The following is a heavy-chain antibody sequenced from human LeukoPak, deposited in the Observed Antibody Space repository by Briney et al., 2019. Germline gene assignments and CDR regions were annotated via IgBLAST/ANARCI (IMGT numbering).Heavy chain of an antibody. J-gene: IGHJ3*02. CDR3: ARHRWELLTFDAFDI. Sequence: PSETLSLTRAVYGGSFSGYYWSWIRQPPGKGLEWIGEINHSGSTNYNPSLKSRVTISVDTSKNQFSLKLSSVTAADTAVYYCARHRWELLTFDAFDIWGQGTMVTVSS. V-gene: IGHV4-34*01. CDR1: GGSFSGYY. CDR2: INHSGST. D-gene: IGHD1-26*01.